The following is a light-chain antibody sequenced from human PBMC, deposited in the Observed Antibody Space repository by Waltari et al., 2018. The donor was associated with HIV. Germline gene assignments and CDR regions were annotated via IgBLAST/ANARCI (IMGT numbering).Light chain of an antibody. V-gene: IGLV1-44*01. CDR3: AAWDDSLNGRV. CDR2: NNN. CDR1: SSNIGSNT. Sequence: QSVLTQPPSASGTPGQRVTIFCSGSSSNIGSNTLNWYQHLQGTAPKLLIYNNNQRPSGVPERFSGSKSGTSASLAISGLQSEDEADYYCAAWDDSLNGRVFGGGTKLTVL. J-gene: IGLJ2*01.